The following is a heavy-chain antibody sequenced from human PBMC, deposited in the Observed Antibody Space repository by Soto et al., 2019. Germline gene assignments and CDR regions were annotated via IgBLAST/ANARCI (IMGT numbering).Heavy chain of an antibody. CDR1: GGAINGYS. J-gene: IGHJ5*02. Sequence: APWSRSRTVSGGAINGYSRTWLRQPAGQGLELIQRIYSSGSTKYNPSLQRRVTMSLDTSQHQFSLRLTSVTAADTAVYYCARGQRFSAWFDPWGQGTLVTVS. CDR3: ARGQRFSAWFDP. CDR2: IYSSGST. D-gene: IGHD3-3*01. V-gene: IGHV4-4*07.